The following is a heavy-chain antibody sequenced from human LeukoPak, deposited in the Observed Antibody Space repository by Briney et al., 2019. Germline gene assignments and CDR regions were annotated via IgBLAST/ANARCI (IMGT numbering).Heavy chain of an antibody. CDR1: GGSISSYY. CDR3: AREDRQELGLRGPLYYLDY. J-gene: IGHJ4*02. V-gene: IGHV4-59*12. CDR2: IYYSGST. D-gene: IGHD5-18*01. Sequence: PSETLSLTCTVSGGSISSYYWSWIRQPPGKGLEWIGYIYYSGSTNYNPSLKSRVTISVDTSKNQFSLKLSSVTAADTAVYYCAREDRQELGLRGPLYYLDYWGQGTLVTVSS.